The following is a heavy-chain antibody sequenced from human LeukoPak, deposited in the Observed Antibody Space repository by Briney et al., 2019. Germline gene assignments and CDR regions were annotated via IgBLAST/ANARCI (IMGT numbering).Heavy chain of an antibody. CDR2: ISYEGSNK. D-gene: IGHD2-21*02. V-gene: IGHV3-30-3*01. J-gene: IGHJ1*01. CDR3: ARDLVVTAIHFFQH. Sequence: GRSLRLSCAASGFTFSNYAMHWARQAPGKGLEWVAVISYEGSNKQYADSVKGRFTISRDNSKNTLDLQMNSLRDEDTAVYYCARDLVVTAIHFFQHWGQGTLVTVSS. CDR1: GFTFSNYA.